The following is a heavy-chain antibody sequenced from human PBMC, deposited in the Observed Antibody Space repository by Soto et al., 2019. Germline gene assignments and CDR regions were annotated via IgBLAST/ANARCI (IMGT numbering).Heavy chain of an antibody. V-gene: IGHV3-30*18. CDR3: AEDLGSGSYLFDAFDI. Sequence: QGQLVESGGGVVQPGRSLRLSCAASGFTFSNYGMHWVRQAPGKGLEWVAVISYDGSNKYYADSVKGRFTISRDNSKNTLYLQMNSLRAEDTAVYYCAEDLGSGSYLFDAFDIWGQGTMVTVSS. CDR2: ISYDGSNK. J-gene: IGHJ3*02. D-gene: IGHD1-26*01. CDR1: GFTFSNYG.